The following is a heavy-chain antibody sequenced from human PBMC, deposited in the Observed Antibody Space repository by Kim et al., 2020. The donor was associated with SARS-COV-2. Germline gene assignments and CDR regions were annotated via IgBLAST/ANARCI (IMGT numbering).Heavy chain of an antibody. V-gene: IGHV3-33*01. CDR1: GFTFSSYE. D-gene: IGHD2-21*02. CDR3: ARDDSDMVTAISVDY. CDR2: IWYDGSNK. Sequence: GGSLRLSCAASGFTFSSYEMHWVRQAPGKGLEWVALIWYDGSNKYYADSVKGRFTISRDNSKSTLHLQMNSLRAEDTAMYYCARDDSDMVTAISVDYWGQGTLVTVSS. J-gene: IGHJ4*02.